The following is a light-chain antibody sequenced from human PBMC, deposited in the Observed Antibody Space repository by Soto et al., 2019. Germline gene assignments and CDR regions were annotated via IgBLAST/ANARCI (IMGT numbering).Light chain of an antibody. CDR3: QQYGRSVT. CDR2: GAS. CDR1: QSVDNNY. V-gene: IGKV3-20*01. J-gene: IGKJ4*01. Sequence: EMVLTQSPGSLSLSTGERATLSCRASQSVDNNYIAWYQHSPGQAPRVLIYGASTRATGTPDRFSGSLSGTDFTLTSTRLEPEDSALYYCQQYGRSVTFGGGTKVE.